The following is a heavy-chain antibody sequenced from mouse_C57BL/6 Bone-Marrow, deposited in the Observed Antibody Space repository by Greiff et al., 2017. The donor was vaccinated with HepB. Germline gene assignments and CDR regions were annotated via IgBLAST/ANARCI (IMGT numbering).Heavy chain of an antibody. V-gene: IGHV14-4*01. CDR3: TTMVTSWFAY. Sequence: VQLQQSGAELVRPGASVKLSCTASGFNIKDDYMHWVKQRPEQGLEWIGWIDPENGDTEYASKFQGKATITADTSSNTAYLQLSSLTSEDTAVYYCTTMVTSWFAYWGQGTRVTVSA. D-gene: IGHD2-2*01. CDR2: IDPENGDT. J-gene: IGHJ3*01. CDR1: GFNIKDDY.